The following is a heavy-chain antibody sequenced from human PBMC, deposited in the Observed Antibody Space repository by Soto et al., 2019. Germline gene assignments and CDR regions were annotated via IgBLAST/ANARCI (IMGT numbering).Heavy chain of an antibody. CDR3: ASWGDYLGYFDY. J-gene: IGHJ4*02. V-gene: IGHV3-53*01. CDR2: IYSGGST. CDR1: GFTVSSNY. Sequence: GGSLRLSCAASGFTVSSNYMSWVRQAPGKGLEWVSVIYSGGSTYYADSVKGRFTISRDNSKNTLYPQMNSLRAEDTAVYYCASWGDYLGYFDYWGQGTLVTVSS. D-gene: IGHD4-17*01.